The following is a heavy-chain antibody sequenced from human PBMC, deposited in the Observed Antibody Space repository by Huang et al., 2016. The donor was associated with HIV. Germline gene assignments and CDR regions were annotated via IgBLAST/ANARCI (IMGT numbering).Heavy chain of an antibody. Sequence: QVQLVQSGAEVKKPGASVKVSCKVSGYTLTELSMHWVRQAPGKGLEWMEGLGNEDSETIYAQKFQGRVTMTEDTSTDTAYMELSSLRSEDTAVYYCAIDRLVGATTGFDYWGQGTLVTVSS. CDR2: LGNEDSET. V-gene: IGHV1-24*01. CDR1: GYTLTELS. CDR3: AIDRLVGATTGFDY. D-gene: IGHD1-26*01. J-gene: IGHJ4*02.